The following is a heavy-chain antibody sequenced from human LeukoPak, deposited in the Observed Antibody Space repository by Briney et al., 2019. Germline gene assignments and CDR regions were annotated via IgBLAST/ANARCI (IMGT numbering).Heavy chain of an antibody. V-gene: IGHV3-66*01. Sequence: PGGSLRLSCAASGFTVSSNYMSWVRQAPGKGLEWVSVIYSGGSTYYADSVKGRFTISRDNSKNTLYLQMNSLRAEDTAVYYCARVVSSGWVDYWGQGTLVTVSS. D-gene: IGHD6-19*01. CDR2: IYSGGST. CDR1: GFTVSSNY. J-gene: IGHJ4*02. CDR3: ARVVSSGWVDY.